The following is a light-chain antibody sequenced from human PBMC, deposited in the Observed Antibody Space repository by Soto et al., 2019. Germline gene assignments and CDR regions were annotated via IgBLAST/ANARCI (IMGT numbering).Light chain of an antibody. Sequence: QSALTQPASVSGSPGQSITISCTGTRSDVGSYNLVSWYQQHPGKAPKVMIFEGSKRPSGVSNRFSGSKSGNTASLTISGLQTDDEADYYCSSFTGSTTLVFGGGTKLTVL. V-gene: IGLV2-14*02. CDR1: RSDVGSYNL. CDR2: EGS. J-gene: IGLJ3*02. CDR3: SSFTGSTTLV.